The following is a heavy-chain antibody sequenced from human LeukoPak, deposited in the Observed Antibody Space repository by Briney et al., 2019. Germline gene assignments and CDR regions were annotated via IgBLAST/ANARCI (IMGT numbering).Heavy chain of an antibody. J-gene: IGHJ4*02. CDR1: GGTFNSYA. V-gene: IGHV1-69*04. CDR2: IIPIVGIA. D-gene: IGHD3-3*01. Sequence: SVKVSCTASGGTFNSYAISWVRQAPGQGLEWMGRIIPIVGIANYTQKFQGRVTINADKSTSTAYMELISLTSEDTAVYYCARDLPVGTDFWSGYYDYWGQGTLVTVSS. CDR3: ARDLPVGTDFWSGYYDY.